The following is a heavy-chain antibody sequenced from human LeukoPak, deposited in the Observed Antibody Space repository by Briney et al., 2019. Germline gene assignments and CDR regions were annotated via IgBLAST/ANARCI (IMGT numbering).Heavy chain of an antibody. J-gene: IGHJ4*02. D-gene: IGHD5-18*01. CDR3: AKDRYSYAFEFFDS. V-gene: IGHV3-30*18. CDR2: ISYDGSNK. Sequence: PGGSLRLSCAASGFTFSSYGMHWVRQAPGKGLEWVAVISYDGSNKYYADSVKGRFTISRDNSKNTLYLQMNSLRAEDTAVYYCAKDRYSYAFEFFDSWGQGTLVTVSS. CDR1: GFTFSSYG.